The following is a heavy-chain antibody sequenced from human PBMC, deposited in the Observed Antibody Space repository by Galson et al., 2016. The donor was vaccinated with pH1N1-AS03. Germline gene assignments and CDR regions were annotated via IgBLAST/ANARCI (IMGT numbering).Heavy chain of an antibody. CDR3: ARDANYDFWSGHDAFDI. CDR1: GGNFSSYA. J-gene: IGHJ3*02. CDR2: IIAMFGTA. D-gene: IGHD3-3*01. Sequence: SVKVSCKASGGNFSSYAISWVRQAPGQGLEWMGGIIAMFGTANYAQKVQGRVTITADKSTSTAYMALSSLRSEDTAVYYCARDANYDFWSGHDAFDIWGQGTMVTVSS. V-gene: IGHV1-69*06.